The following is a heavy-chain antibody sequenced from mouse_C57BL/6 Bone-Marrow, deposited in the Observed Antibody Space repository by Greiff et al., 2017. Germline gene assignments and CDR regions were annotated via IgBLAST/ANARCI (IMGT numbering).Heavy chain of an antibody. Sequence: VKVVESGPGLVQPSQSLSITCTVSGFSLTSYGVHWVRQSPGKGLEWLGVIWRGGSTDYNAAFMSRLSITKDNSKSQVFFKMNSLQADDTAIYYCAKYGYDVPYAMDYWGQGTSVTVSS. CDR3: AKYGYDVPYAMDY. CDR2: IWRGGST. J-gene: IGHJ4*01. D-gene: IGHD2-2*01. CDR1: GFSLTSYG. V-gene: IGHV2-5*01.